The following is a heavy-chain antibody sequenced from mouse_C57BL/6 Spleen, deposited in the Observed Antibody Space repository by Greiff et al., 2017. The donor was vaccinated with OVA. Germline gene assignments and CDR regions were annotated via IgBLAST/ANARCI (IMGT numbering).Heavy chain of an antibody. Sequence: EVQLVESGGGLVQPGGSLSLSCAASGFTFTDYYMSWVRQPPGKALEWLGFIRNKANGYTTEYSASVKGRFTISRDNSQSILYLQMNALRAEDSATYYCARYRLFYAMDYWGQGTPVTVSS. CDR1: GFTFTDYY. V-gene: IGHV7-3*01. CDR2: IRNKANGYTT. CDR3: ARYRLFYAMDY. J-gene: IGHJ4*01.